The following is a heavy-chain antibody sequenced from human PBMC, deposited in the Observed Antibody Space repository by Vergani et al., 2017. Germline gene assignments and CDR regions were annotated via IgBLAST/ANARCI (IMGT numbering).Heavy chain of an antibody. V-gene: IGHV1-69*01. D-gene: IGHD5-24*01. CDR1: GGTFSSYA. Sequence: QVQLVQSGAEVKKPGSSVKVSCKASGGTFSSYAISWVRQAPGQGLEWMGGIIPIFGTANYAQKFQGRVTITADESTSTAYMELSSLRSEDTAVYYWARDRAGREMATIPNGVWGQGTTVTVSS. CDR2: IIPIFGTA. CDR3: ARDRAGREMATIPNGV. J-gene: IGHJ6*02.